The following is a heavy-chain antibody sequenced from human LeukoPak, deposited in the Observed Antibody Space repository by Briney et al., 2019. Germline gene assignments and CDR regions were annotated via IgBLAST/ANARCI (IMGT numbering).Heavy chain of an antibody. Sequence: GGSLRLSCAASGFTFSSYAMSWVRQAPGKGLEWVSAISGSGGSTYYADSVKGRFTISRDNAKNTLYLQMNSLRAEDTAVYYCAKDPRDTVTAGWGQGTLVTVSS. CDR3: AKDPRDTVTAG. D-gene: IGHD4-17*01. CDR1: GFTFSSYA. CDR2: ISGSGGST. V-gene: IGHV3-23*01. J-gene: IGHJ4*02.